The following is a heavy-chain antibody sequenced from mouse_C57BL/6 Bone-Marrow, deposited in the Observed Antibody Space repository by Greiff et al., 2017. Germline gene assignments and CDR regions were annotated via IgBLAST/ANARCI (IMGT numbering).Heavy chain of an antibody. D-gene: IGHD1-1*01. J-gene: IGHJ1*03. CDR1: GYTFTSYT. Sequence: VQLQQSGAELARPGASVKMSCKASGYTFTSYTMHWVKQRPGQGLEWIGYINPSSGYTKYNQKFKDKATLTADKSSSTAYMQLSSLTSEDSAVYYCALITTVVATRWYFDVWGTGTTVTVSS. CDR2: INPSSGYT. CDR3: ALITTVVATRWYFDV. V-gene: IGHV1-4*01.